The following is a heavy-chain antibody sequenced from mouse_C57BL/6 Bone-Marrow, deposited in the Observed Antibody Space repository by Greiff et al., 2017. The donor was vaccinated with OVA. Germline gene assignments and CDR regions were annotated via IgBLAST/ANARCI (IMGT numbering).Heavy chain of an antibody. Sequence: EVQLQQSGPELVKPGASVKMSCKASGYTFTDYNMHWVKQSHGKSLEWIGYINPNNGGTSYNQKFKGKATLTVNKSSSTAYMELRSLTSEDSAVYYCARGGAYYYGSSYGGGQGTSVTVSS. CDR1: GYTFTDYN. V-gene: IGHV1-22*01. J-gene: IGHJ4*01. D-gene: IGHD1-1*01. CDR2: INPNNGGT. CDR3: ARGGAYYYGSSYG.